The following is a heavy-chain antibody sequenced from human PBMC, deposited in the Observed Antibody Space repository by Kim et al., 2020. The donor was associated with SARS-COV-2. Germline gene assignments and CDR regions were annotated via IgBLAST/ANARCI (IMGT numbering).Heavy chain of an antibody. J-gene: IGHJ4*02. CDR2: IYTSGST. CDR3: ASVYKGQRWLPETD. CDR1: GGSISSYY. D-gene: IGHD5-12*01. Sequence: SETLSLTCTVSGGSISSYYWSWIRQPAGKGLEWIGRIYTSGSTNYNPSLKSRVTMSVDTSKNQFSLKLSSVTAADTAVYYCASVYKGQRWLPETDWGQGTLVTVSS. V-gene: IGHV4-4*07.